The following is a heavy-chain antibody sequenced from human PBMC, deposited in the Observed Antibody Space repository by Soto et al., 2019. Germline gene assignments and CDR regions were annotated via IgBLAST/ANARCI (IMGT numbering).Heavy chain of an antibody. J-gene: IGHJ5*02. D-gene: IGHD3-22*01. V-gene: IGHV3-23*01. CDR2: ISGSGGST. CDR1: GFTFSSYG. Sequence: GGSLRLSCAASGFTFSSYGMSWVRQSPGKGLEWVSAISGSGGSTYYADSVKGRFTISRDNSKNTLYLQMNSLRAEDTAVYYCAKDSAYYYDSSGYYSVLPNWFDPWGQGTLVTVSS. CDR3: AKDSAYYYDSSGYYSVLPNWFDP.